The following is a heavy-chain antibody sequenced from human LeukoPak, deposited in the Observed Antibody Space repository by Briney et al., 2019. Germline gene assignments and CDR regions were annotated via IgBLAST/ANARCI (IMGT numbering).Heavy chain of an antibody. J-gene: IGHJ6*02. Sequence: SETLSLTCAVYGGSFSGYYWSWIRQHPGKGLEWIGYIHYSGSTYYNPSLKSRVTISVDTSKNQFSLKLSSVTAADTAVYYCARDPLPDLYGMDVWGQGTTVTVSS. CDR2: IHYSGST. V-gene: IGHV4-31*11. CDR1: GGSFSGYY. CDR3: ARDPLPDLYGMDV.